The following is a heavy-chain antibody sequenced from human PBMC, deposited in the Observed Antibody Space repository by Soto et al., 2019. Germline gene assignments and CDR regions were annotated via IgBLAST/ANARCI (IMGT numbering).Heavy chain of an antibody. J-gene: IGHJ3*01. D-gene: IGHD5-12*01. CDR1: GFIFTNYA. Sequence: PGGSLRLSCAASGFIFTNYAMNWVRQAPGKGLEWVSVIGGRGNSAYYADSVQGRFTISRDNSKNTLSLKMSSLTPDDRAIYYCVRDVRGSFDFWGRGTMVTVSS. CDR3: VRDVRGSFDF. V-gene: IGHV3-23*01. CDR2: IGGRGNSA.